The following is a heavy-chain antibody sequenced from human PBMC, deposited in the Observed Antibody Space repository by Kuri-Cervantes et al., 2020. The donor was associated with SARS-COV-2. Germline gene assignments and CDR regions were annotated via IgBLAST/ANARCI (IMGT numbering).Heavy chain of an antibody. Sequence: ESLKISCAASGFTFSDYYMSWIRQAPGKGLEWIGSIYYSGSTYYNPSLKSRVTISVDTSKNQFSLKLSSVTAADTAVYYCARHGGYDHLRPHYYYYYYMDVWGKGTTVTVSS. CDR3: ARHGGYDHLRPHYYYYYYMDV. CDR1: GFTFSDYY. V-gene: IGHV4-39*01. CDR2: IYYSGST. D-gene: IGHD5-12*01. J-gene: IGHJ6*03.